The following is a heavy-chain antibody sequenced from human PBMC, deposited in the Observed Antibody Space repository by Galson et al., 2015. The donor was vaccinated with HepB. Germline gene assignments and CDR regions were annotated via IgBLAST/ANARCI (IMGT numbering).Heavy chain of an antibody. D-gene: IGHD2-2*01. V-gene: IGHV2-5*02. Sequence: PALVKPPQTLTLTCTFSGFSLSTSGVGVGWIRQPPGKALEWLALIYWDDDKRYSPSLKSRLTITKDTSKNQVVLTMTNMDPVDTATYYCAQLGYCSSTSCRNWFDPWGQGTLVTVSS. J-gene: IGHJ5*02. CDR3: AQLGYCSSTSCRNWFDP. CDR1: GFSLSTSGVG. CDR2: IYWDDDK.